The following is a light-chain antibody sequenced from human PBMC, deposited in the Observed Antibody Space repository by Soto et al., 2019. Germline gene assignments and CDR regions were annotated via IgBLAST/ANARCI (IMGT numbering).Light chain of an antibody. CDR1: QRISRW. Sequence: DIHLTQSPSTLSASVRDRITITCRASQRISRWLAWYQQKPGKAPKLLIYTTSSLESGVPSRFSGSGSGKEFTLYISGLQPDDFATYYCQYYKDYSWTFGQGTKVEIK. CDR2: TTS. CDR3: QYYKDYSWT. V-gene: IGKV1-5*03. J-gene: IGKJ1*01.